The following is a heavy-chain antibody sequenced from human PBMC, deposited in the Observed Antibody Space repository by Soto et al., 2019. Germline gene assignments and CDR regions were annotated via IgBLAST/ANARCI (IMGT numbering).Heavy chain of an antibody. Sequence: PGGCLRLSCAASGFTFSNHGMHWVRQAPGKGLEWVAVISNDGSNKYYADSVKGRFTISRDNSKNTLYVQMNSLRPEDTAVYYCAKSQGLERRFLEWLPTFDPWGQGTLVTVSS. CDR2: ISNDGSNK. J-gene: IGHJ5*01. CDR1: GFTFSNHG. V-gene: IGHV3-30*18. CDR3: AKSQGLERRFLEWLPTFDP. D-gene: IGHD3-3*01.